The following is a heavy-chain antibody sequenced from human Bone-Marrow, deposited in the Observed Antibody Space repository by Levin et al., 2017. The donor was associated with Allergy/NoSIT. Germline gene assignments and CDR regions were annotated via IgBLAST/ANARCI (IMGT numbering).Heavy chain of an antibody. CDR2: IYTTGST. V-gene: IGHV4-4*07. CDR1: GGSISPYY. J-gene: IGHJ3*01. CDR3: ATAYSEIVTGSRGGAFAV. Sequence: SETLSLTCTVSGGSISPYYWSWIRQSAGKGLEWIGRIYTTGSTNYNPSLKSRVTMSIDTSKNQFSLKLTSVTAAATAVYYCATAYSEIVTGSRGGAFAVWGQGTMVTVSS. D-gene: IGHD3-9*01.